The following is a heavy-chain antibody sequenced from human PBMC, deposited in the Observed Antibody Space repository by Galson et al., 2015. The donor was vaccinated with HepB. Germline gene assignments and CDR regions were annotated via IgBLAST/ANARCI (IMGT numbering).Heavy chain of an antibody. V-gene: IGHV3-9*01. D-gene: IGHD1-1*01. CDR2: IGYNSGTI. CDR1: GFTFGDYA. Sequence: SLRLSCAASGFTFGDYAMHWVRQVPGEGLEWVAGIGYNSGTIGYADSVKGRFTISRDNARDFLYLQMGSLRVEDTALYYCGKDRAATTDKNYYGMDVWGQGTAVTVSS. J-gene: IGHJ6*02. CDR3: GKDRAATTDKNYYGMDV.